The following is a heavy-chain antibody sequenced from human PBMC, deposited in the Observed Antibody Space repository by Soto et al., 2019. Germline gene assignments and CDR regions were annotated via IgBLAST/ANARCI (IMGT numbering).Heavy chain of an antibody. D-gene: IGHD3-22*01. CDR2: TSANTGNT. V-gene: IGHV1-18*01. CDR1: GYTFTRFG. Sequence: QVQLVQSGAEVKKPGASVKVSCKASGYTFTRFGNNWVRQAPGQGLEWMGWTSANTGNTNYAQKFQGRVTMTIDTSTTTAFMELRSLRSDDTAVYYCARGDSITDENWGQGTLVTVSS. CDR3: ARGDSITDEN. J-gene: IGHJ4*02.